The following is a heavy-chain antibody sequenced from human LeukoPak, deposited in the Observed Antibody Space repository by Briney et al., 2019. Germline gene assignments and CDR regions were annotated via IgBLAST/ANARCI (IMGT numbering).Heavy chain of an antibody. D-gene: IGHD4-17*01. V-gene: IGHV4-4*09. CDR1: GGSISSYY. CDR2: GST. J-gene: IGHJ4*02. Sequence: SETLSLTRTVSGGSISSYYWSWIRQPPGKGLEWIGGSTNYNPSLKSRVTLSVDTSKNQFSLKLTSVTAADTAVYYCASYYGDYGFYFDYWGQGTLVTVSS. CDR3: ASYYGDYGFYFDY.